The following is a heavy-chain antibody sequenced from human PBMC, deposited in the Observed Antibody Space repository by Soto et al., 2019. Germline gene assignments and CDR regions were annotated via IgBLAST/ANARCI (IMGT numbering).Heavy chain of an antibody. CDR2: IWYDGSNK. CDR3: ARDLSSSWLDY. Sequence: GGSLRLSCAASGFTFSSYGMHWVRQAPGKGLEWVAVIWYDGSNKYYADSVKGRFTISRDNSKNTLYLQMNSLRAEDTAVYYCARDLSSSWLDYWGQGTLVTVSS. CDR1: GFTFSSYG. V-gene: IGHV3-33*01. D-gene: IGHD6-13*01. J-gene: IGHJ4*02.